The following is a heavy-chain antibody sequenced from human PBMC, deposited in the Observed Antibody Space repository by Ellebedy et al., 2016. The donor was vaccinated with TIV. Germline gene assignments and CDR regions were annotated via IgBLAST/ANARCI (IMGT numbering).Heavy chain of an antibody. CDR2: IYFSGST. J-gene: IGHJ4*02. CDR3: ARHASYYDSSGYSGYYFDY. CDR1: GGSISSSSYF. D-gene: IGHD3-22*01. Sequence: MPSETLSLTCTVSGGSISSSSYFWGWIRQPPGKGLEWIGSIYFSGSTSYNPSLKRRVTTSVDTSKNQFSLKLSSVTAADTAVYYCARHASYYDSSGYSGYYFDYWGQGTLVTVSS. V-gene: IGHV4-39*01.